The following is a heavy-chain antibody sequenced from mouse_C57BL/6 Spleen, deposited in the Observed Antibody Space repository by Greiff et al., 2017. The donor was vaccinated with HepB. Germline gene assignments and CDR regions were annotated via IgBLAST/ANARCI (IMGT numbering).Heavy chain of an antibody. CDR3: ARTTTVVALYYYAMDY. V-gene: IGHV1-59*01. CDR2: IDPSDSYT. Sequence: QVQLQQPGAELVRPGTSVKLSCKASGYTFTSYWMHWVKQRPGQGLEWIGVIDPSDSYTNYNQKFKGKATLTVDTSSSTAYMQLSSLTSEDSAVYYCARTTTVVALYYYAMDYWGQGTSVTVSS. CDR1: GYTFTSYW. J-gene: IGHJ4*01. D-gene: IGHD1-1*01.